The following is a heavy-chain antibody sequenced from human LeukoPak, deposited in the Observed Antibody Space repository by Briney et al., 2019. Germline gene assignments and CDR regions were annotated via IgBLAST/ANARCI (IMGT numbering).Heavy chain of an antibody. CDR1: GGSISSYY. CDR3: AREEGIAVAGVFDY. V-gene: IGHV4-4*07. J-gene: IGHJ4*02. Sequence: PSETLSLTCTVSGGSISSYYWSWIRQPAGKGLEWIGRIYTSGSTNYNPSLKSRVTMSVDTSKNQFSLKLSSVTAADTAVYYCAREEGIAVAGVFDYWGQGTLVTVSS. CDR2: IYTSGST. D-gene: IGHD6-19*01.